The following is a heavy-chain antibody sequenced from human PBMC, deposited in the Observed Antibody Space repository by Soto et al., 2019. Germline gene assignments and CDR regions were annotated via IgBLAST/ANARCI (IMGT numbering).Heavy chain of an antibody. D-gene: IGHD1-26*01. CDR1: GGTFSNYA. CDR2: IIPIFGTA. J-gene: IGHJ5*02. CDR3: ARAPSGSYLNWFDP. Sequence: GASVKVSCKASGGTFSNYAISWVRQAPGQGLEWMGGIIPIFGTANYAQKFQGRVTITADESTSTAYMELSSLRSEDTAVYYCARAPSGSYLNWFDPWGQGTLVTVSS. V-gene: IGHV1-69*13.